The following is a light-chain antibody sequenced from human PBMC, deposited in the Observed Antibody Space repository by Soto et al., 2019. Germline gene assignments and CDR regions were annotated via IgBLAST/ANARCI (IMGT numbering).Light chain of an antibody. CDR3: QQYNGLPTWT. V-gene: IGKV1-5*03. J-gene: IGKJ1*01. Sequence: DLQMTQSPSTLSASVGDRVTITCRASQNINIWLAWYQQKPGKAPKLLIYKASTLESGVPSRFSGSGSGTEFTLTISSLQPDDSATYYCQQYNGLPTWTFGQGIKVEMK. CDR1: QNINIW. CDR2: KAS.